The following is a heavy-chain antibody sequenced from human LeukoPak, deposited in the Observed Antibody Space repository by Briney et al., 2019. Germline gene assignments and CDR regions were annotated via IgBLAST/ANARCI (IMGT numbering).Heavy chain of an antibody. Sequence: GGSLRLSCAASGFTFSSYSMNWVRQAPGKGLEWVSYISSSSSTIYYADSVRGRFTISRDNAKNSLYLQMNSVRVEDTGVYYCARDWALDSWGQGTLVTVSS. CDR3: ARDWALDS. J-gene: IGHJ4*02. CDR2: ISSSSSTI. V-gene: IGHV3-48*01. CDR1: GFTFSSYS. D-gene: IGHD1-1*01.